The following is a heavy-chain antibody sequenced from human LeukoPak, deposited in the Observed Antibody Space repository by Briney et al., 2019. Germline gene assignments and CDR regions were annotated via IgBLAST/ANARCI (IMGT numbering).Heavy chain of an antibody. CDR3: ARDLRYYGSGSYRY. Sequence: ASVKVSCKASGYTFTGYYMHWVRQAPGQGLEWMGRINPNSGGTNYAQKFRGRVTMTRDTSISKAYMELSRLRSDDTAVYYCARDLRYYGSGSYRYWGQGTLVTVSS. D-gene: IGHD3-10*01. CDR1: GYTFTGYY. V-gene: IGHV1-2*06. J-gene: IGHJ4*02. CDR2: INPNSGGT.